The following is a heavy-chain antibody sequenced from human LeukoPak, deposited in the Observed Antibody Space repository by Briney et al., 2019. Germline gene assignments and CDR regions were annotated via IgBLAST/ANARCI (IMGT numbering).Heavy chain of an antibody. CDR3: AREAFQFGQYYFDY. D-gene: IGHD3-10*01. Sequence: ATVKVSCKASGYTFTSYDINWVRQATGQGLEWMGWMNPNSGNTGYAQKFQGRVTMTRNTSISTAYMELSSLRAEDTALYYCAREAFQFGQYYFDYWGQGTPVTVSS. J-gene: IGHJ4*02. CDR1: GYTFTSYD. V-gene: IGHV1-8*01. CDR2: MNPNSGNT.